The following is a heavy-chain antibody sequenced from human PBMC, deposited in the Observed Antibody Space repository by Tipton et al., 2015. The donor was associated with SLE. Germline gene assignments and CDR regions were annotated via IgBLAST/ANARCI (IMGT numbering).Heavy chain of an antibody. CDR2: INHSGST. CDR1: GGSISSHY. D-gene: IGHD7-27*01. Sequence: TLSLTCTVSGGSISSHYWGWIRRPQGKGLEWIGEINHSGSTNYNPSLKSRVTISVDTSKNQFSLNLSAVTAADTAVYYCARAGLTGTDYWGQGTLVTVSS. V-gene: IGHV4-34*01. J-gene: IGHJ4*02. CDR3: ARAGLTGTDY.